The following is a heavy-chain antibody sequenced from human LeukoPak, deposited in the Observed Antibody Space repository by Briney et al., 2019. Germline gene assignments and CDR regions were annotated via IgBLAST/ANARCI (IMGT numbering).Heavy chain of an antibody. V-gene: IGHV4-59*12. J-gene: IGHJ4*02. CDR3: ARGGRFGELAPLGY. CDR2: IYYSGST. Sequence: SETLSLTCTVSGGSISSYYWSWIRQPPGKGLEWIGYIYYSGSTNYNPSLKSRVTISVDTSKNQFSLKLSSVTAADTAVYYCARGGRFGELAPLGYWGQGTLVTVSS. D-gene: IGHD3-10*01. CDR1: GGSISSYY.